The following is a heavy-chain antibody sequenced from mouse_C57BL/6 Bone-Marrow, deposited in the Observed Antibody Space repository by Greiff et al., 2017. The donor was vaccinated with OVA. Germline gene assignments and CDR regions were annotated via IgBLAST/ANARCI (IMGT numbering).Heavy chain of an antibody. Sequence: VQLQQSGAELVRPGASVKLSCTASGFNIKDDYMHWVKQRPEQGLEWIGWIDPENGDTEYASKFQGKATITADTSSNTAYLQLSSLTSEDTAVYYCTTSGTVVANYAMDYWGQGTSVTVSS. V-gene: IGHV14-4*01. CDR1: GFNIKDDY. D-gene: IGHD1-1*01. CDR3: TTSGTVVANYAMDY. CDR2: IDPENGDT. J-gene: IGHJ4*01.